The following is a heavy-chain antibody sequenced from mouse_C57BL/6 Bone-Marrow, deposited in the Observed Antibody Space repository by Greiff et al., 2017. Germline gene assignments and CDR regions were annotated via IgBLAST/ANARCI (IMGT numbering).Heavy chain of an antibody. CDR3: AIRENFYSGSSFSYFDY. D-gene: IGHD1-1*01. Sequence: QVQLQQPGAELVKPGASVKVSCKASGYTFTSYWMHWVKQRPGQGLEWIGRIHPSDSDTNYNQKFKGKATLTVDKSSSTAYMQRSSLTSEDSAVYYCAIRENFYSGSSFSYFDYWGQGTTLTVSS. CDR1: GYTFTSYW. CDR2: IHPSDSDT. V-gene: IGHV1-74*01. J-gene: IGHJ2*01.